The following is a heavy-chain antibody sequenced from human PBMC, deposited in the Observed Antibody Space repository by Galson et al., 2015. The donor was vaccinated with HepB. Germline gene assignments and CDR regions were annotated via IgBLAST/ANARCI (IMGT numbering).Heavy chain of an antibody. J-gene: IGHJ4*02. CDR3: ARDRGRGTLVGAFDY. V-gene: IGHV1-3*01. CDR1: GYTFTSYA. Sequence: SVKVSCKASGYTFTSYAMHWVRQAPGQRLEWMGWINAGNGNTKYSQKFQGRVTITRDTSASTAYMELSSLRSEDTAVYYCARDRGRGTLVGAFDYWGQGTLVTVSS. D-gene: IGHD3-10*01. CDR2: INAGNGNT.